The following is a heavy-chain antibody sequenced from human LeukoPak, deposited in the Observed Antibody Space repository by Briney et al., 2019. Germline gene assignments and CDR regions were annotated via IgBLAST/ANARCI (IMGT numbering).Heavy chain of an antibody. V-gene: IGHV4-39*01. J-gene: IGHJ5*02. Sequence: SETLSLTCTVSGGSISSSSYYWGWIRQPPGKGLEWIGSIYYSGSTYYNPSLKSRVPISVDTSKNQFSLKLSSVTAADTAVYYCARPLQPGYSYGYGVMGWFDPWGQGTLVTVSS. D-gene: IGHD5-18*01. CDR1: GGSISSSSYY. CDR2: IYYSGST. CDR3: ARPLQPGYSYGYGVMGWFDP.